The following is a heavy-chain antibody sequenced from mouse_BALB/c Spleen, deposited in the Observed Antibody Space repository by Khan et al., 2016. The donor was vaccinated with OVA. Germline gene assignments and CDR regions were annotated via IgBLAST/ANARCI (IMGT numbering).Heavy chain of an antibody. J-gene: IGHJ3*01. D-gene: IGHD3-1*01. Sequence: EVQLQESGPGLVKPSQSLSLTCSVTGYSITSGYFWNWIRQFPGNNLEWMGYISYDGNSNYNPSLKNRISITRDTSKNQFFLKLNSVTPEDTATYYCARGGSSGPAWFTYWGQGTLVTVSA. CDR2: ISYDGNS. CDR3: ARGGSSGPAWFTY. V-gene: IGHV3-6*02. CDR1: GYSITSGYF.